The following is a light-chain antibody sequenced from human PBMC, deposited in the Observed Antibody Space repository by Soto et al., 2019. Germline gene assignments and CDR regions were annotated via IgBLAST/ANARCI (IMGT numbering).Light chain of an antibody. V-gene: IGKV3-15*01. CDR1: QSVSSK. CDR2: GAS. CDR3: QQYNNWPRT. J-gene: IGKJ1*01. Sequence: EIVMTQSPATLSVSVGDRLTITCRASQSVSSKLAWYQQKPGKAPRLLIYGASTRESGIPARFSGSGSGTEFTLTISSLQSEDFAVYYCQQYNNWPRTFGQGTKVDIK.